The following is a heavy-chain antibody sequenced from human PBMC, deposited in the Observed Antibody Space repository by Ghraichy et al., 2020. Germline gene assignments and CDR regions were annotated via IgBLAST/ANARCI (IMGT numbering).Heavy chain of an antibody. CDR1: GYTFASYG. CDR3: ARGVGGWYQTGVDY. J-gene: IGHJ4*02. Sequence: ASVKVSCKASGYTFASYGISWVRQAPGQGLEWMGWISAYNGNTNYAQKLQGRVTMTTDTSTSTAYMELRSLRSDDTAVYYCARGVGGWYQTGVDYWGQGTLVTVSS. CDR2: ISAYNGNT. D-gene: IGHD6-19*01. V-gene: IGHV1-18*01.